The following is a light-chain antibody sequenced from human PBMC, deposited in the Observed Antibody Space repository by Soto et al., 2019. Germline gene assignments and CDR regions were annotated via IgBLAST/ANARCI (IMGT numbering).Light chain of an antibody. CDR2: DVS. V-gene: IGLV2-11*01. CDR3: ASWDDSLSAVL. Sequence: QSALTQPRSVSGSPGQSVTISCTGTSSDVGGYNYVSWYQQHPGKAPKLMIYDVSKRPSGVPDRFSGSKSGNTASLTISGLQAEDEADYYCASWDDSLSAVLFGGGTKLTVL. J-gene: IGLJ2*01. CDR1: SSDVGGYNY.